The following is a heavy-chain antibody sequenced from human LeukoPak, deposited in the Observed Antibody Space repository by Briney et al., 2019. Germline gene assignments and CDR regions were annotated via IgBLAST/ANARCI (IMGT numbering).Heavy chain of an antibody. D-gene: IGHD4-17*01. V-gene: IGHV3-48*04. CDR1: GFTFSSYS. CDR3: ARDATTELGTVYMDV. J-gene: IGHJ6*03. CDR2: ISSSGSTI. Sequence: PGGSLRLSCAASGFTFSSYSMNWVRQAPGKGLEWVSYISSSGSTIYYADSVKGRFTISRDNAKNSLYLQMNSLRAEDTAVYYCARDATTELGTVYMDVWGKGTTVTISS.